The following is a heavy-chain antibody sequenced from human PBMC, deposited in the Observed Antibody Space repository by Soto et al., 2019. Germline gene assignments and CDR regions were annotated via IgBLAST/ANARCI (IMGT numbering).Heavy chain of an antibody. CDR3: ARGNFGVYDFYGMHV. D-gene: IGHD4-17*01. CDR1: GYTFSTYG. CDR2: ISVYSGNT. J-gene: IGHJ6*02. Sequence: GASVKVSCKASGYTFSTYGISWVRQAPGQGLEWMGWISVYSGNTNYAKNFQGRVDMTTDRSTSTAYMELRTLRSDDTAVYYCARGNFGVYDFYGMHVWGQGTTVTVSS. V-gene: IGHV1-18*01.